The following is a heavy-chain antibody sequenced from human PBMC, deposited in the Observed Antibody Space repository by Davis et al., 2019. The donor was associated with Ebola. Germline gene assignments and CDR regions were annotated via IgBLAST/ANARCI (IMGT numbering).Heavy chain of an antibody. D-gene: IGHD2-15*01. CDR2: INPSGGST. Sequence: ASVKVSCKASGYTFTSHDINWVRQAPGQGLEWMGIINPSGGSTSYAQKFQGRVTMTRDTSTSTVYMELSSLRSEDTAMYYCARKIVVVVAATGYYYYGMDVWGKGTTVTVSS. CDR1: GYTFTSHD. CDR3: ARKIVVVVAATGYYYYGMDV. V-gene: IGHV1-46*01. J-gene: IGHJ6*04.